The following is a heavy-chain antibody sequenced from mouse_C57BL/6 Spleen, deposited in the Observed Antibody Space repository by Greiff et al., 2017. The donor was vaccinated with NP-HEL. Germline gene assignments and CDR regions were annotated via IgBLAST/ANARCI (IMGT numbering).Heavy chain of an antibody. CDR2: ISDGGSYT. CDR3: AREPADY. J-gene: IGHJ2*01. V-gene: IGHV5-4*01. CDR1: GFTFSSYA. Sequence: EVMLVESGGGLVKPGGSLKLSCAASGFTFSSYAMSWVRQTPEKRLEWVATISDGGSYTYYPDNVKGRFTISRDNAKNNLYLQMSHLKSEDTAMYYCAREPADYWGQGTTLTVSS.